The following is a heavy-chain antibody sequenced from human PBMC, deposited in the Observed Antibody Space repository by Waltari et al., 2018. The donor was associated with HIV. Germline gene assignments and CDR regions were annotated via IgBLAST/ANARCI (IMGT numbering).Heavy chain of an antibody. J-gene: IGHJ6*02. CDR3: ARVNQVLYYGMDV. V-gene: IGHV3-48*03. Sequence: EMQLVASGGGLVQPGGSLRLTCVASGFHCSSYEINWVRQFPGKGLEWISYIGSSGTTISYADSVKGRFTFSRDNAKKSLFLQMNSLRVEDTAVYWCARVNQVLYYGMDVWGQGTTVTVSS. CDR2: IGSSGTTI. CDR1: GFHCSSYE. D-gene: IGHD2-2*02.